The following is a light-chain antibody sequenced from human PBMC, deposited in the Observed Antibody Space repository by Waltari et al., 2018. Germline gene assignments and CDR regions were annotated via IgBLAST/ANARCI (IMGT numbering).Light chain of an antibody. CDR1: QSVSSN. CDR2: GAS. Sequence: EIVMTQSPATLSVSPGERATLSCRASQSVSSNLAWYQQKPGQAPRLLIYGASTRATGIPARFSGSGSGTEFTLTISSLQSEDFAVYYCQQYNNWPPLTFGPGTKVDIK. J-gene: IGKJ3*01. V-gene: IGKV3-15*01. CDR3: QQYNNWPPLT.